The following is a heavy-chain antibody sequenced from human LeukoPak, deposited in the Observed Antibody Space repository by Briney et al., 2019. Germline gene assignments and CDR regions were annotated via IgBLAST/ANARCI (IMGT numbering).Heavy chain of an antibody. Sequence: ASVKVSCKASGYTFTSYGISWVQQAPGQGLEWMGWISAYNGNTNYAQKLQGRVTMTTDTSTSTAYMELRSLRSDDTAVYYCARDSPYSSGWYAADYWGQGTLVTVSS. D-gene: IGHD6-19*01. V-gene: IGHV1-18*01. CDR1: GYTFTSYG. CDR2: ISAYNGNT. CDR3: ARDSPYSSGWYAADY. J-gene: IGHJ4*02.